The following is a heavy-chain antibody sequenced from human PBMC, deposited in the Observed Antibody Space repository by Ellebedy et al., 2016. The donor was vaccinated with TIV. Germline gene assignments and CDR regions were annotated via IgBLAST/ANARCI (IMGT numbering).Heavy chain of an antibody. D-gene: IGHD2-8*02. Sequence: AASVKVSCKASGYTFTSDLIHWVRQAPGQGLEWMGTVNPFNGGTGYAQRFQGSVTMTRDPSASTVYMELSSLRSDDTAVYFCASGGGVYYFDYWGQGTLVTVSS. V-gene: IGHV1-46*01. CDR2: VNPFNGGT. CDR3: ASGGGVYYFDY. CDR1: GYTFTSDL. J-gene: IGHJ4*02.